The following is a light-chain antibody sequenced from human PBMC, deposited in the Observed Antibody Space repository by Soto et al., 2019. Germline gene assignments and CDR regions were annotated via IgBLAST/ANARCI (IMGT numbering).Light chain of an antibody. CDR2: DAS. CDR1: QSVSSY. CDR3: QQRSNWPIT. Sequence: EIVLTQSPATLSLSPGERATLSCRTSQSVSSYFAWYQQKPSRAPRPLIYDASNRATGIPARFIGSGSGTDFTLTISSLEPEDFAVYYCQQRSNWPITFGQGTRLEIK. V-gene: IGKV3-11*01. J-gene: IGKJ5*01.